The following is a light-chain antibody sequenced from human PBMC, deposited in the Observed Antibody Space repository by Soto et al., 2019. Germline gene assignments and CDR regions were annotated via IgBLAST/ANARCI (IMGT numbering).Light chain of an antibody. J-gene: IGKJ2*01. CDR2: GSS. CDR3: QQYGSSPPYT. Sequence: EVVLTQSPGTLSLSPGERATLSCRASQSVSNKYLAWYQQKPGQAHRLLIFGSSDRATGIPDRFSGSGSGTDFTLTISRLEPEDFAVDYCQQYGSSPPYTFGQGTKLEIK. CDR1: QSVSNKY. V-gene: IGKV3-20*01.